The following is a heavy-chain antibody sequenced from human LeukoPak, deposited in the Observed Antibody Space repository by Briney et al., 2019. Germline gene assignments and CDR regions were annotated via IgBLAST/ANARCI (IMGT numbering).Heavy chain of an antibody. J-gene: IGHJ5*02. Sequence: AGGSLRLSCAASGFTLSSYAVSWVRQAPGRGLEWVSAISGSGGSTYYADSVKGRFTISRDNSKNTLYLQMNILRAEDTAVYYCAKDQRRHCYDSSGYFNWFYPWGQGTLVTVSS. D-gene: IGHD3-22*01. CDR1: GFTLSSYA. V-gene: IGHV3-23*01. CDR2: ISGSGGST. CDR3: AKDQRRHCYDSSGYFNWFYP.